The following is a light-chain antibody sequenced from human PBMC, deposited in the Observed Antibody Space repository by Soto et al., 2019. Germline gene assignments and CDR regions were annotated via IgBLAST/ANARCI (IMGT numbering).Light chain of an antibody. V-gene: IGLV2-14*01. CDR3: SSYTSSNTRWV. J-gene: IGLJ3*02. CDR2: EVS. Sequence: QSARTQPASVSGSPGQSITISCTGTSSDVGGYNYVSWYQQHPGKAPKLMIFEVSNRPSGVSNRFSGSKSGNTASLTISGLQAEDEADYSCSSYTSSNTRWVFGGGTKLTVL. CDR1: SSDVGGYNY.